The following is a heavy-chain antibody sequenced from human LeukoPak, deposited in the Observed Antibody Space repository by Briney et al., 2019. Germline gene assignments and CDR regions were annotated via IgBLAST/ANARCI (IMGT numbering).Heavy chain of an antibody. J-gene: IGHJ5*02. D-gene: IGHD3-9*01. Sequence: PSETLSLTCAVYGGSFSGYYWSWIRQPPGKGLEWIGEINHSGSTNYNPSLKSRVTISVDTSKNQFSLKLSSVTAADTAVYYCARVGPRYFDWLLSWGNWLDPWGQGTLVTVSS. CDR2: INHSGST. V-gene: IGHV4-34*01. CDR1: GGSFSGYY. CDR3: ARVGPRYFDWLLSWGNWLDP.